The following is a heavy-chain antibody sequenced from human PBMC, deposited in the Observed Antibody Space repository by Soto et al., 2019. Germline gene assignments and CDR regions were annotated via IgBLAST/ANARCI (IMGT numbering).Heavy chain of an antibody. CDR3: ARDESDCSGGSCYRSLDWYFDL. D-gene: IGHD2-15*01. CDR1: GFTFSSYG. V-gene: IGHV3-33*01. CDR2: IWYDGSNK. Sequence: QVQLVESGGGVVQPGRSLRLSCAASGFTFSSYGMHWVRQAPGKGLEWVAVIWYDGSNKYYADSVKGRFTISRDNSKNTLYLQMKSLRAEDTAVYYCARDESDCSGGSCYRSLDWYFDLWGRGTLVTVSS. J-gene: IGHJ2*01.